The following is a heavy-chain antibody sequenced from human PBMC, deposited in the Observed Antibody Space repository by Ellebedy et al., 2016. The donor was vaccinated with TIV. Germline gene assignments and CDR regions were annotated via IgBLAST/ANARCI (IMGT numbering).Heavy chain of an antibody. CDR2: ICYSGGNT. Sequence: GESLKISCVASGFTFSSYAMSWVRQAPGKGLEWVSTICYSGGNTYCAGSVKGRFTISRDNSKNTLFLQMNSLRAEDTAVYYCAKDLYGDYLMDVWGKGTTVTVSS. CDR1: GFTFSSYA. CDR3: AKDLYGDYLMDV. D-gene: IGHD4-17*01. J-gene: IGHJ6*03. V-gene: IGHV3-23*01.